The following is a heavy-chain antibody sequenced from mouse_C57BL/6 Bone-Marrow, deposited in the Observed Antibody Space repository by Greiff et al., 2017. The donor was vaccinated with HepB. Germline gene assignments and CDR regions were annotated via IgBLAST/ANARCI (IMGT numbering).Heavy chain of an antibody. CDR3: AREGNALYAMDY. V-gene: IGHV5-4*01. CDR2: ISDGGSYT. J-gene: IGHJ4*01. Sequence: EVMLVESGGDLVKPGGSLKLSCAASGFTFSSYAMSWVRQTPEKRLEWVATISDGGSYTYYPDNVKGRFTISRGNAKNNLYLQMSHLKSEDTAMYYCAREGNALYAMDYWGQGTSVTVSS. CDR1: GFTFSSYA.